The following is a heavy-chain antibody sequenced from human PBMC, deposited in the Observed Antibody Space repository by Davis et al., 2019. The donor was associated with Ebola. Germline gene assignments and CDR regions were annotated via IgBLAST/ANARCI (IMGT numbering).Heavy chain of an antibody. J-gene: IGHJ4*02. D-gene: IGHD1-1*01. Sequence: AASVKVSCKASGYTFTSYGITWVRQAPGQGLEWMGCINPHNGNTNYAQNVQGRVTMTTDTSTTTAYMEVGSLRFDDTAVYYCARAQFPTTSDHWGQGTLVIVSS. CDR1: GYTFTSYG. CDR2: INPHNGNT. V-gene: IGHV1-18*04. CDR3: ARAQFPTTSDH.